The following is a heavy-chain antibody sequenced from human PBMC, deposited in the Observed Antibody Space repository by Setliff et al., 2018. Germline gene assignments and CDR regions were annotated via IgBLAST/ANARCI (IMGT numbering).Heavy chain of an antibody. V-gene: IGHV1-8*01. CDR1: GYTFTSYD. J-gene: IGHJ4*02. D-gene: IGHD6-19*01. CDR2: MNPNSGNT. Sequence: ASVKVSCKASGYTFTSYDINWVRQATGQGLEWMGWMNPNSGNTGYAQKFQGRVTITADKSTSTAYMELSSLRSEDTAVYYCAREGIAVAGFDYWGQGTLVTVSS. CDR3: AREGIAVAGFDY.